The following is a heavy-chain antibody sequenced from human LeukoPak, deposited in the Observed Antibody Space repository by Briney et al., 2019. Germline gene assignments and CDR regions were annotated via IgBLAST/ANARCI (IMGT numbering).Heavy chain of an antibody. V-gene: IGHV3-33*01. CDR3: ARQQKRDGHNQLNWFDP. CDR2: IWYDGSNE. J-gene: IGHJ5*02. Sequence: GGSLRLSCAASGFTFSSFGMHWVRQAPGKGLEWVAVIWYDGSNEYYADSVKGRFTISRDNSKNTLYLQMNSLRAEDTAVYYCARQQKRDGHNQLNWFDPWGQGTLVTVSS. CDR1: GFTFSSFG. D-gene: IGHD5-24*01.